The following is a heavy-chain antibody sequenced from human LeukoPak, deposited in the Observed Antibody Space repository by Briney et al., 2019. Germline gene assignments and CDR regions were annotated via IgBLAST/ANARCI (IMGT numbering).Heavy chain of an antibody. CDR1: GFTFSSYG. V-gene: IGHV3-33*01. J-gene: IGHJ3*02. Sequence: PGGSLRLSCAASGFTFSSYGMHWVRQAPGKGLEWVAVIWYDGSNKYYADSVKGRFTISGDNSKNTLYLQMNSLGAEDTAVYYCAREMVRGASTYAFDIWGQGTMVTVSS. CDR2: IWYDGSNK. D-gene: IGHD3-10*01. CDR3: AREMVRGASTYAFDI.